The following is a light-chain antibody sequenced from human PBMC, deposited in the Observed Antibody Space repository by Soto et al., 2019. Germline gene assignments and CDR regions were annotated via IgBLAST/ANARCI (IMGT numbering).Light chain of an antibody. CDR2: SNN. CDR3: AGWDDSLSGVV. J-gene: IGLJ2*01. V-gene: IGLV1-44*01. Sequence: QSVLPQPPSASGTPGQRVTISCSGSSSNIGSNTVNWYQQLPGTAPKLLIYSNNQRPSGVPGRFSGSKSGTSASLAISGFQSEDEADYYCAGWDDSLSGVVFGGGTKVTVL. CDR1: SSNIGSNT.